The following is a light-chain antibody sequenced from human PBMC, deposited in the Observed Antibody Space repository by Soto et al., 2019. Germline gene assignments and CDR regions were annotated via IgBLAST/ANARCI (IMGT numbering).Light chain of an antibody. Sequence: EIVLTQSPGTLSLSAGERATLSCRASQSFSSSYLAWYQQKPGQAPRLLIYGASSRATGIPDRFSGSGSGTDFTLTISRLEPEDFAVYYCQQYGSSPSITFGQGTRLEIK. CDR2: GAS. CDR3: QQYGSSPSIT. V-gene: IGKV3-20*01. J-gene: IGKJ5*01. CDR1: QSFSSSY.